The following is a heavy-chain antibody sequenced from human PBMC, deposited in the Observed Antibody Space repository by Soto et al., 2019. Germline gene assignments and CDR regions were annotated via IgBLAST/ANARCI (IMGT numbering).Heavy chain of an antibody. J-gene: IGHJ3*02. V-gene: IGHV4-59*01. CDR3: ARVEYSSSSFAFDI. Sequence: SETLSLTCTVSGGSISSYYWSWIRQPPGKGLEGIGYIYYSGSTNYNPSLKSRVTISVDTSKNQFSLKLSSVTAADTAVYYCARVEYSSSSFAFDIWGQGTMVTVSS. CDR2: IYYSGST. D-gene: IGHD6-6*01. CDR1: GGSISSYY.